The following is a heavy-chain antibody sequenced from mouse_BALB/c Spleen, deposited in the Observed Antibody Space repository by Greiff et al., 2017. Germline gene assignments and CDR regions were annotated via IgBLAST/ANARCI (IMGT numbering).Heavy chain of an antibody. J-gene: IGHJ1*01. CDR1: GFTFSNYW. V-gene: IGHV6-6*02. D-gene: IGHD2-14*01. CDR3: TRRNYRYDEYFDV. Sequence: EVMLVESGGGLVQPGGSMKLSCVASGFTFSNYWMNWVRQSPEQGLEWVAEIRLKSNNYATHYAESVKGRFTISRDDSKSSVYLQMNNLRAEDTGIYYCTRRNYRYDEYFDVWGAGTTVTVSS. CDR2: IRLKSNNYAT.